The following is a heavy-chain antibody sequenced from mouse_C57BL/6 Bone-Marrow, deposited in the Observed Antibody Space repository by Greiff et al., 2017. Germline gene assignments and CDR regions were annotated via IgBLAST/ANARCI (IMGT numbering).Heavy chain of an antibody. CDR3: AREGAITTVVPYWYFDV. Sequence: VQLQQSGPELVKPGASVKIPCKASGYTFTDYYMDWVKQSHGKSLEWIGDINPNNGGTIYNQKFKGKATLTVDKSSSTAYMELRSLTSEDTAVYYCAREGAITTVVPYWYFDVWGTGTTGTVST. V-gene: IGHV1-18*01. CDR2: INPNNGGT. J-gene: IGHJ1*03. D-gene: IGHD1-1*01. CDR1: GYTFTDYY.